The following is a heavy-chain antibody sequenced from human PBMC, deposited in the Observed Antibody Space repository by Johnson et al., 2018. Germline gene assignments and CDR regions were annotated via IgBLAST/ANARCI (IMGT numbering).Heavy chain of an antibody. CDR2: IYYSGST. CDR3: ASHEYVGWELPPTD. J-gene: IGHJ4*02. V-gene: IGHV4-59*01. D-gene: IGHD2-15*01. Sequence: QVQLQESGPGLVKPSETLSLTCTVSGGSINNYYWSWIRQPPGKGLEWIGYIYYSGSTNYNPSLKSRVAISVDTSKNQASLKLSSVTAADTAIYYCASHEYVGWELPPTDWGQGTLVTVSS. CDR1: GGSINNYY.